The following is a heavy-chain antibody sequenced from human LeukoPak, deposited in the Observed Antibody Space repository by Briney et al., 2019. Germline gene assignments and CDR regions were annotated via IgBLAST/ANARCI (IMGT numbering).Heavy chain of an antibody. CDR2: ISYDGSNK. Sequence: PGRSLRLSCAASGFTFSSYGMHWVRQAPGKGLEWVAVISYDGSNKYYADSVKGRFTISRDNSRNTLYLQMNSLRAEDTAVYYCAKDVAEYYYDSSGYYDYWGQGTLVTVSS. V-gene: IGHV3-30*18. CDR1: GFTFSSYG. D-gene: IGHD3-22*01. J-gene: IGHJ4*02. CDR3: AKDVAEYYYDSSGYYDY.